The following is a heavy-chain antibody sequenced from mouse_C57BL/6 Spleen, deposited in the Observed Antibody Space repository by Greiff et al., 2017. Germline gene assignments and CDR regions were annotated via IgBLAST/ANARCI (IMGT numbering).Heavy chain of an antibody. CDR2: INPNNGGT. CDR1: GYTFTDYY. J-gene: IGHJ2*01. Sequence: VQLQQSGPELVKPGASVKISCKASGYTFTDYYMNWVKQSHGKSLEWIGDINPNNGGTSYNQKFKGKATLTVDKSSSTAYMALRSLTSEDSAVYYCASPYYYGSSLDYWGQGTTLTVSS. V-gene: IGHV1-26*01. D-gene: IGHD1-1*01. CDR3: ASPYYYGSSLDY.